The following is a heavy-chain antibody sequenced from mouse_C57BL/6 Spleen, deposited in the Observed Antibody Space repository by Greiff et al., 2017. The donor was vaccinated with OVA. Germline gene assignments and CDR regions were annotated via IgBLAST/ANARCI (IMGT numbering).Heavy chain of an antibody. D-gene: IGHD2-5*01. V-gene: IGHV8-5*01. Sequence: QVTLKVSGPGILQPSQTLSLTCSFSGFSLSTSIMGIGWLRQPSGQGLEWLVHIWWNDDKYYNPSLKSRLTTSKDTSNNQVLLKITRVDTADTATYYCAQMESNYVAWFAYWGQGTLVTVSA. CDR2: IWWNDDK. CDR1: GFSLSTSIMG. J-gene: IGHJ3*01. CDR3: AQMESNYVAWFAY.